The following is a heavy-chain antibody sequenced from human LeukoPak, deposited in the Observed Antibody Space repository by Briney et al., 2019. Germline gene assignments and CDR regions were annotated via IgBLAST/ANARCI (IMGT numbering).Heavy chain of an antibody. CDR1: GGSISSSYSY. Sequence: PSETLSLTCTVSGGSISSSYSYWGWIRQPPGKGLEWIGNIYYSGSTYYNPSLKSRVTISVDTSKNRFSLKLNSATAADTAVYYCAKPSNYYGSATDAFDFWGQGTMVTVSS. CDR3: AKPSNYYGSATDAFDF. V-gene: IGHV4-39*07. CDR2: IYYSGST. D-gene: IGHD3-10*01. J-gene: IGHJ3*01.